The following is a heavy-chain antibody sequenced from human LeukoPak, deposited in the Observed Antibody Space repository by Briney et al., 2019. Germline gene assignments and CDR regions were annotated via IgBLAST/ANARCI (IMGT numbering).Heavy chain of an antibody. CDR1: GFTFSSYG. D-gene: IGHD3-22*01. CDR3: AKLLYYYDSSQPY. V-gene: IGHV3-23*01. J-gene: IGHJ4*02. CDR2: I. Sequence: GGSLRLSCAASGFTFSSYGMSWVRQAPGKGLEWVSAIKGRFTISRDNSKNTLYLQMNSLRAEGTAVYYCAKLLYYYDSSQPYWGQGTLVTVSS.